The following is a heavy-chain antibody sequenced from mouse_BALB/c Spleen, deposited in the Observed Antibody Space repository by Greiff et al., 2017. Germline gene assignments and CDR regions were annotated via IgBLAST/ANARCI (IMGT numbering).Heavy chain of an antibody. CDR3: ARGDYDHYAMDY. D-gene: IGHD2-4*01. V-gene: IGHV5-17*02. CDR2: ISSGSSTI. J-gene: IGHJ4*01. CDR1: GFTFSSFG. Sequence: EVKLMESGGGLVQPGGSRKLSCAASGFTFSSFGMHWVRQAPEKGLEWVAYISSGSSTIYYADTVKGRFTISRDNPKNTLFLQMTSLRSEDTAMYYCARGDYDHYAMDYWGQGTSVTVSS.